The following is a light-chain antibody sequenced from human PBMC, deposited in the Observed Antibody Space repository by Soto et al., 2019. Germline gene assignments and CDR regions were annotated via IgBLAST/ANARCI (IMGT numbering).Light chain of an antibody. CDR1: QSIDSSY. V-gene: IGKV3-20*01. CDR3: QHYGSSPLA. J-gene: IGKJ4*01. Sequence: EIVLTQSPGTLSLAPEERVTLSCRASQSIDSSYLGWYQQKPGQAPRLLVFAASNRATGIPDRFSGSGSGTDFTLTITRLEPEDFAVYYCQHYGSSPLAFGGGTRVEIK. CDR2: AAS.